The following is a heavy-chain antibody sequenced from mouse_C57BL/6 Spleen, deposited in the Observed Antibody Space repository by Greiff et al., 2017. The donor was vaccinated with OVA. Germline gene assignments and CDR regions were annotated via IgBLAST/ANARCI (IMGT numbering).Heavy chain of an antibody. CDR3: ARNYGSSYGGYFDV. J-gene: IGHJ1*03. V-gene: IGHV3-6*01. CDR2: ISYDGSN. Sequence: EVQLQESGPGLVKPSQSLSLTCSVTGYSITSGYYWNWIRQFPGNKLEWMGYISYDGSNNYNPSLKNRISITRDTSKNQFFLKLNSVTTEDTATYYCARNYGSSYGGYFDVWGTGTTVTVSS. CDR1: GYSITSGYY. D-gene: IGHD1-1*01.